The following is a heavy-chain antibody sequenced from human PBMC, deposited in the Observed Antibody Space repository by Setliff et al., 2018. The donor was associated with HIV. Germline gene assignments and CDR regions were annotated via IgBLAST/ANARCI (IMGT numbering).Heavy chain of an antibody. CDR1: RTTFNGYG. CDR3: ARDTGQLVYYFDS. J-gene: IGHJ4*02. D-gene: IGHD6-6*01. V-gene: IGHV3-30*03. Sequence: PGGSLRLSCRGFRTTFNGYGLNWVRQAPGKGLEWVAVISFEGSSKYYADSVKGRFTISRDNSEGTLYLKMSSLRAEDTAVYFCARDTGQLVYYFDSWGQGTLVTVSS. CDR2: ISFEGSSK.